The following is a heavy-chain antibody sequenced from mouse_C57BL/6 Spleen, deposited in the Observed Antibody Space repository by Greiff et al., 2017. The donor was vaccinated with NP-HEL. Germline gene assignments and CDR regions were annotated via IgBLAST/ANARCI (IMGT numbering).Heavy chain of an antibody. Sequence: VQLQESGPELVKPGASVKISCKASGYAFSISWMNWVKQRPGKGLEWIGRIYPGDGDTNYNGKFKGKATLTADKSSSTAYMQLSILTSEDSAVYFCAVLGLFDYWGQGTTLTVSS. CDR3: AVLGLFDY. CDR2: IYPGDGDT. CDR1: GYAFSISW. J-gene: IGHJ2*01. V-gene: IGHV1-82*01.